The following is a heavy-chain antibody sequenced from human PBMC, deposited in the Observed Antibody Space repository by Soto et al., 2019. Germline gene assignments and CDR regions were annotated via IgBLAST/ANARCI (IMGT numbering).Heavy chain of an antibody. J-gene: IGHJ6*02. D-gene: IGHD3-3*01. Sequence: PGGSLILSCAVSGFTFSDYYMSWIRQAPGKGLEWVSYISSRGSSIYYSDSVKGRFTISRDNAKNSLYLQMNGLRAEDTAVYYCARGYYDFWSGYYISPYGMDVWGQGTTVTSP. CDR1: GFTFSDYY. CDR3: ARGYYDFWSGYYISPYGMDV. CDR2: ISSRGSSI. V-gene: IGHV3-11*01.